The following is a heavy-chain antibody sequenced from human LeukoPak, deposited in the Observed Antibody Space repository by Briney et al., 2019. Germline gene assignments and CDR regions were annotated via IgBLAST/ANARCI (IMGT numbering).Heavy chain of an antibody. CDR1: GGSLSNYY. CDR3: AGARELAFMAYYFDY. J-gene: IGHJ4*02. Sequence: KPSETLSLTCSVSGGSLSNYYWSWIRQSPGKGLEWIAYIYYSGRTDYNPSLKSRVIISVDTSKNQFSLKLSSVTAADTAVYFCAGARELAFMAYYFDYWGQETLATVSS. CDR2: IYYSGRT. V-gene: IGHV4-59*01. D-gene: IGHD3-9*01.